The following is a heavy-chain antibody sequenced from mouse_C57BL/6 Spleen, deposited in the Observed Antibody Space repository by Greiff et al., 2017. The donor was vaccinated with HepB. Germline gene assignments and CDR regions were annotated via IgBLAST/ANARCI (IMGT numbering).Heavy chain of an antibody. J-gene: IGHJ3*01. CDR3: ARSGNSEFAY. Sequence: QVQLQQPGTELVKPGASVKLSCKASGYTFTSYWMHWVKQRPGQGLEWIGNINPSNGGTNYNEKVKGKSTVTVDKSSSTAYMQLSSLTSEDSAVYYCARSGNSEFAYWGQGTLVTVSA. CDR1: GYTFTSYW. CDR2: INPSNGGT. D-gene: IGHD3-1*01. V-gene: IGHV1-53*01.